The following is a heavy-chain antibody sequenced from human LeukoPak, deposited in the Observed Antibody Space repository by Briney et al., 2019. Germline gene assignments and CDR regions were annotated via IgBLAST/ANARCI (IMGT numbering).Heavy chain of an antibody. CDR3: ARVASAYSSGWNVDY. CDR2: IYYSGST. D-gene: IGHD6-19*01. Sequence: SQTLSLTCTVSGGSISSGDYYWSWLRQPPGKGLEWIGYIYYSGSTYYNPSLKSRVTISVDTSKNQFSLKLSSVTAADTAVYYCARVASAYSSGWNVDYWGQGTLVTVSS. J-gene: IGHJ4*02. V-gene: IGHV4-30-4*01. CDR1: GGSISSGDYY.